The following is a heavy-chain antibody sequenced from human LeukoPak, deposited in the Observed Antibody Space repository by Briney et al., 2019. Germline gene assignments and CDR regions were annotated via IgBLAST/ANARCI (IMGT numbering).Heavy chain of an antibody. CDR1: GYTFTNYA. D-gene: IGHD5-12*01. J-gene: IGHJ4*02. Sequence: ASVKVSCKASGYTFTNYAMHWVRQAPGQRLEWMGWINAGNGNTKYSQKFQGRVTITTDTSTSTAYMDLRSLRSDDTAVYYCARDASGYGEQNDYWGQGTLVTVSS. CDR3: ARDASGYGEQNDY. CDR2: INAGNGNT. V-gene: IGHV1-3*01.